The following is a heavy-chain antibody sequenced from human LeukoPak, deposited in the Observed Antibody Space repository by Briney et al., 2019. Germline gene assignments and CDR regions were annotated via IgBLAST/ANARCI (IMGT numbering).Heavy chain of an antibody. CDR3: ARDVAAAGQIDY. D-gene: IGHD6-13*01. CDR2: TNPSGGST. J-gene: IGHJ4*02. Sequence: ASVKVSCKASGYTFTSYHMHWVRQAPGQGLEWVGITNPSGGSTTYAQKFQGRVTMTGDTSTSTVYMELSSLRSEDTAVYYCARDVAAAGQIDYWGQGTLVTVSS. CDR1: GYTFTSYH. V-gene: IGHV1-46*01.